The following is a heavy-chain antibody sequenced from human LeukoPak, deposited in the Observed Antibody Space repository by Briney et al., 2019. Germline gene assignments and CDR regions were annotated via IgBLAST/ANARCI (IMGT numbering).Heavy chain of an antibody. CDR1: GGSTSSNY. J-gene: IGHJ6*03. Sequence: SETLSLTCTVSGGSTSSNYWSWIRQPPGKGLEWIGYIYDSESTNYNPSLKSRVTISVDTSKNQFSLKLSSVTAADTAVYYCARVSYDYINYYYYYMDVWGKGITVTVSS. CDR2: IYDSEST. V-gene: IGHV4-59*01. D-gene: IGHD4-11*01. CDR3: ARVSYDYINYYYYYMDV.